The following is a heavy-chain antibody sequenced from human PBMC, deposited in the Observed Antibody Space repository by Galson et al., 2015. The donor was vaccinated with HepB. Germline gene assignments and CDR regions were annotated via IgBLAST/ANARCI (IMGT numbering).Heavy chain of an antibody. CDR2: ISGSGSST. D-gene: IGHD6-13*01. CDR3: AKDRSSWYSPFDY. J-gene: IGHJ4*02. CDR1: GFTFSSYG. V-gene: IGHV3-23*01. Sequence: SLRLSCAVSGFTFSSYGMSWVRQAPGKGLEWVSAISGSGSSTYYADSVKGRVTISRDNSKNTLYLQMNSLRAEDTAVYYCAKDRSSWYSPFDYWGQGTLVTVSS.